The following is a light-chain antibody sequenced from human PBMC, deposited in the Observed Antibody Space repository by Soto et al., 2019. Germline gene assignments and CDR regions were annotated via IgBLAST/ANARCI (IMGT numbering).Light chain of an antibody. J-gene: IGLJ3*02. CDR2: EVS. CDR3: TSFTSSNTWV. V-gene: IGLV2-14*01. Sequence: QPASVSGSPGQSITISCTGTSSDVGAYNRVSWSQQHPGKAPKLMIYEVSNRPSGVSDRFSGSKSGNTASLTISGLQPEDEAHYYCTSFTSSNTWVFGGGTKVTVL. CDR1: SSDVGAYNR.